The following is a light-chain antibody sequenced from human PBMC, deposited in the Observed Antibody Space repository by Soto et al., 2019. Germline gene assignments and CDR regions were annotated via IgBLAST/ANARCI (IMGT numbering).Light chain of an antibody. CDR2: GAS. J-gene: IGKJ1*01. CDR3: QQYGSPPWT. CDR1: QSVSSRY. V-gene: IGKV3-20*01. Sequence: EIVLTQSPGTLSLSPGERAARSCRASQSVSSRYLGWYQQRFGQAPRLLIYGASSRATGIPDRFSGSGSGTDFTLTITSLEPEDYAVYYCQQYGSPPWTFGQGTKVDI.